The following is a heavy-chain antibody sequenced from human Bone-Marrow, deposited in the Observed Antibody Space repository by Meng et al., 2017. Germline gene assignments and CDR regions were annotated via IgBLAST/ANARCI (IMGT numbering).Heavy chain of an antibody. D-gene: IGHD5-18*01. CDR3: AREGYSYGNGMDV. Sequence: GESLKISCAASGFTFDDYGMSWVRQAPGKGLEWVSGINWNGGSTGYADSVKSRFTISRDNAKNSLYLQMNSLRAEDTALYYCAREGYSYGNGMDVWGQGTTVTVSS. V-gene: IGHV3-20*04. CDR1: GFTFDDYG. J-gene: IGHJ6*02. CDR2: INWNGGST.